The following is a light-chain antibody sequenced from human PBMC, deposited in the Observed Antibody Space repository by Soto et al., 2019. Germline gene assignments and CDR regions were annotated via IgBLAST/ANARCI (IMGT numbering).Light chain of an antibody. J-gene: IGKJ1*01. Sequence: IVMRHSPATLSLSPVERATLSFRASQRITTVAWYQQKPGQAPRLLIYDASNRATGIPARFSGSGSGTDFTLTISSLEPEDFAVYYCQQRSNWPWTFGQGTKVDIK. CDR1: QRITT. V-gene: IGKV3-11*01. CDR2: DAS. CDR3: QQRSNWPWT.